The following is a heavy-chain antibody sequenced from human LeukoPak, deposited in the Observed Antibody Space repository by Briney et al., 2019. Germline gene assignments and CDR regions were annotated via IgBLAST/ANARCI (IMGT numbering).Heavy chain of an antibody. J-gene: IGHJ5*02. D-gene: IGHD3-22*01. CDR1: GNSVSRSDSY. Sequence: PSETLSLTCTVFGNSVSRSDSYWDWIRQPPGKGLEWIGTIYYSGRTYYSPSLKSRVTISVDTSNNQFSLNLSSVTAADTAVYYCARQTEGVNYYDRVVVWFDPWGKGTLVTVSS. CDR2: IYYSGRT. V-gene: IGHV4-39*01. CDR3: ARQTEGVNYYDRVVVWFDP.